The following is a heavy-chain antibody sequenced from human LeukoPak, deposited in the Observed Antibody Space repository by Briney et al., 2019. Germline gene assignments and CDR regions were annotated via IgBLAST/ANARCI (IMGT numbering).Heavy chain of an antibody. CDR2: ISSSSSYI. J-gene: IGHJ4*02. V-gene: IGHV3-21*01. CDR3: ARDRRTAAAGNPFDY. D-gene: IGHD6-13*01. Sequence: PGGSLRLSCAASGFTFSSYAMHWVRQAPGKGLEWVSSISSSSSYIYYADSVKGRFTISRDNAKNSLYLQMNSLRAEDTAVYYCARDRRTAAAGNPFDYWGQGTLVTVSS. CDR1: GFTFSSYA.